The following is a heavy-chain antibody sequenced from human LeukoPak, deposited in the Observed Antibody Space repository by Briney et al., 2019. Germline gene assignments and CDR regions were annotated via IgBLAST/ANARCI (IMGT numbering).Heavy chain of an antibody. D-gene: IGHD6-6*01. Sequence: GGSLRLSCAASRFTFSTYSMNWVRQAPGKGLEWVSYISSGSNTIYYADSAKGRFTISRDNAKNSLYLQMNSLRAEDTAVYYCAREYSSSSGRSLDYWGQGTLVTVSS. CDR3: AREYSSSSGRSLDY. J-gene: IGHJ4*02. CDR2: ISSGSNTI. CDR1: RFTFSTYS. V-gene: IGHV3-48*01.